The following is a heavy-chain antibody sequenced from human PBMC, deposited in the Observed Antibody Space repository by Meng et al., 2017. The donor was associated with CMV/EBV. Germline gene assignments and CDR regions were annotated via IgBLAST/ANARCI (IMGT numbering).Heavy chain of an antibody. Sequence: SETLSLTCTVSGGSISSSSYYWGWIRQPPGKGLEWIGSIYYSGSTYYNPSLKSRVTISADTSKNQFSLKLSSVTAADTAVYYCARDGPVTMIVVGNWFDPWGQGTLVTVSS. V-gene: IGHV4-39*07. J-gene: IGHJ5*02. CDR2: IYYSGST. D-gene: IGHD3-22*01. CDR1: GGSISSSSYY. CDR3: ARDGPVTMIVVGNWFDP.